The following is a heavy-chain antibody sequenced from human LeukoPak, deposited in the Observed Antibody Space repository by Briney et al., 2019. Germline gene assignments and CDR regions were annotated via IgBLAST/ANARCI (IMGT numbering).Heavy chain of an antibody. Sequence: PSETLSLTCTVSGGSISSGGYYWSWIRQHPGKGLEWVGYIQNSAIYRAKIKSSPSLQSRVSLSIDTPKNQVSLTVNSVTAADTAVYYCARLSSTLYYSMDVWGPGTAVTVSS. J-gene: IGHJ6*02. V-gene: IGHV4-61*08. CDR2: IQNSAIYRAKI. D-gene: IGHD6-6*01. CDR3: ARLSSTLYYSMDV. CDR1: GGSISSGGYY.